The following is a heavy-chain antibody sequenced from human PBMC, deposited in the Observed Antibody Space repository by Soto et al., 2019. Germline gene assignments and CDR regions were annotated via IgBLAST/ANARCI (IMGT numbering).Heavy chain of an antibody. CDR1: GYTFTSYG. J-gene: IGHJ4*02. V-gene: IGHV1-18*01. Sequence: GASVKVSCKASGYTFTSYGISWVRQAPGQGLEWMGWISAYNGTISYAGSVKGRFTISRDDAKNSLYLQMNSLRVEDTAVYYCARDANWSFDYWGQGTLVTVSS. D-gene: IGHD1-1*01. CDR3: ARDANWSFDY. CDR2: ISAYNGTI.